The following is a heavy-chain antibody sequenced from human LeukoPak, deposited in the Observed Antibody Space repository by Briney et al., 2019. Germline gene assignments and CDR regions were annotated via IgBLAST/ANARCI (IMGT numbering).Heavy chain of an antibody. V-gene: IGHV4-59*12. CDR3: ARDTGNYPHVAFDI. CDR1: GGSISTYY. D-gene: IGHD1-7*01. J-gene: IGHJ3*02. Sequence: SETLSLTCTVSGGSISTYYWSWIRKPPGKGLEWIGNIYYSGSTYYNPSLKSRVTISIDTSKNQFSLKLNSVTAADTAVYYCARDTGNYPHVAFDIWGQGTLVTVSS. CDR2: IYYSGST.